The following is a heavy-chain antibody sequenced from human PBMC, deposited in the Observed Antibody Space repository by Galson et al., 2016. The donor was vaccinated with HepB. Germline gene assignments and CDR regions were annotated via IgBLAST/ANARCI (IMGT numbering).Heavy chain of an antibody. CDR1: GFPFSTYG. CDR3: AKKSLVAGTATYVFDN. J-gene: IGHJ4*02. CDR2: ISGSGGRT. V-gene: IGHV3-23*01. Sequence: SLRLSCAASGFPFSTYGMSWVRQAPGKGLEWVSGISGSGGRTYSADSVKGRFTISRDNSKNTLYLQMNSLRADDTAVYYCAKKSLVAGTATYVFDNWGQGTLVTVSS. D-gene: IGHD6-19*01.